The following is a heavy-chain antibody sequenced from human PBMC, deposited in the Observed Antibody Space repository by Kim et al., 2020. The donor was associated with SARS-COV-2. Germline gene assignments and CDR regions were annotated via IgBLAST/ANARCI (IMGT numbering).Heavy chain of an antibody. J-gene: IGHJ6*02. CDR1: GFTFSSYA. CDR3: AKDDGYSSSWPVIYGMDV. V-gene: IGHV3-23*01. Sequence: GGSLRLSCAASGFTFSSYAMSWVRQAPGKGLEWVSAISGSGGSTYYADSVKGRFTISIDNSKNTLYLQMNSLRAEDTAVYYCAKDDGYSSSWPVIYGMDVWGQGTTVTVSS. CDR2: ISGSGGST. D-gene: IGHD6-13*01.